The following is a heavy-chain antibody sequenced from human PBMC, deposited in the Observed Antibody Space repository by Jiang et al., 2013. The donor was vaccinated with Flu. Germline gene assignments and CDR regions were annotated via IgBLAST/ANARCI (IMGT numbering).Heavy chain of an antibody. D-gene: IGHD3-3*01. V-gene: IGHV1-69*04. J-gene: IGHJ5*02. CDR3: ARDRNFTIFGVVTKRWFDP. Sequence: SGAEVKKPGSSVKVSCKASGGTFSSYAISWVRQAPGQGLEWMGRIIPILGIANYAQKFQGRVTITADKSTSTAYMELSSLRFEDTAVYYCARDRNFTIFGVVTKRWFDPWGQGTLVTVSS. CDR2: IIPILGIA. CDR1: GGTFSSYA.